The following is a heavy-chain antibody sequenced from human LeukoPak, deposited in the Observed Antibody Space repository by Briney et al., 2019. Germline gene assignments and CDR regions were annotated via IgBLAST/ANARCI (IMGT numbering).Heavy chain of an antibody. D-gene: IGHD3-10*01. V-gene: IGHV4-59*08. CDR1: GGSISSYY. CDR3: ARHLTYGPGGMDV. Sequence: SETLSLTCTVSGGSISSYYWSWIRQPPGKGLEWIGYIYYRDTTNYNPSLKSRVIISVDTSKNQFSLKLSSETAADTAVYYCARHLTYGPGGMDVWGQGTTVTVSS. CDR2: IYYRDTT. J-gene: IGHJ6*02.